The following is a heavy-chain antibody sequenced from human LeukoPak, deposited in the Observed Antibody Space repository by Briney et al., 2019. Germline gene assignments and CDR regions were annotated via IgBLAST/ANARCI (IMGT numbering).Heavy chain of an antibody. J-gene: IGHJ4*02. Sequence: GRSLRLSCAASGFTFSTYAMNWVRQAPGKRLEWVSSITGSGRDTYYAGSVKGRITISRDNSRNTLYLQMNSLRAEDTAPYYCAKGTLGSCSGVTCYDFDNWGQGTLVTVSS. CDR3: AKGTLGSCSGVTCYDFDN. CDR1: GFTFSTYA. D-gene: IGHD2-15*01. CDR2: ITGSGRDT. V-gene: IGHV3-23*01.